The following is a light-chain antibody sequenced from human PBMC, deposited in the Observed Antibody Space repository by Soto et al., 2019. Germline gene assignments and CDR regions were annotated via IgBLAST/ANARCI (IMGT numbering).Light chain of an antibody. J-gene: IGLJ1*01. CDR3: LLFYGGVHV. CDR1: TGAVTSDYF. CDR2: RIS. Sequence: VTQEPSLTVSPGGTVTLTCACSTGAVTSDYFPNWFQQKPGQAPRALIYRISNRHSWTPARFSGSLLGGKAALTLSAVQPEDEADYYCLLFYGGVHVFGNGTKLTVL. V-gene: IGLV7-43*01.